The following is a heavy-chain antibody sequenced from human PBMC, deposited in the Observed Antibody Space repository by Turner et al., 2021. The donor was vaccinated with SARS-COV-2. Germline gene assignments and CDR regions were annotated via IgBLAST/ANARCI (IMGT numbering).Heavy chain of an antibody. Sequence: QVQLQESGPGLVKPSETLSLTCTVSGGSISTYYWSWIRQPPGKGLEWIGSIHYSGSTYYNASLESRVTISVDTSKNQFSLKLTSVTAADTAVYYCARVRTVTCITTTCLPSDAFDLWGQGTMVPVSS. D-gene: IGHD3-10*01. CDR3: ARVRTVTCITTTCLPSDAFDL. CDR2: IHYSGST. V-gene: IGHV4-59*05. J-gene: IGHJ3*01. CDR1: GGSISTYY.